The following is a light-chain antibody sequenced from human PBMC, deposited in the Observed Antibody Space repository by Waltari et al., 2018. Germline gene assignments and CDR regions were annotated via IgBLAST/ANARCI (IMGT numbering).Light chain of an antibody. V-gene: IGKV3-11*01. Sequence: EIVLTQYPATLSLSPGERVTPSCRASQSVSSSLAWYQQKPGQAPRLLFHDVSNRATGIPARFSVSGSGTDFTLTISSLEAEDFAVYYCQQRSNWPPTFGQGTKVEIK. CDR2: DVS. CDR3: QQRSNWPPT. J-gene: IGKJ1*01. CDR1: QSVSSS.